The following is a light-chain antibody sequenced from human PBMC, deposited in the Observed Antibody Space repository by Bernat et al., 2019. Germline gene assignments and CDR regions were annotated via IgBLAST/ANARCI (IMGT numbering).Light chain of an antibody. CDR2: SNN. Sequence: QSVLTQPPSASGTPGQRVTISCSGSSSNIGSNTVNWYQQLPGTAPKLPIYSNNQRPSGVPDRFSGSKSGTSASLAISGLQSEDEADYYCAAWDDSLQGVFGGGTTLPVL. V-gene: IGLV1-44*01. J-gene: IGLJ3*02. CDR1: SSNIGSNT. CDR3: AAWDDSLQGV.